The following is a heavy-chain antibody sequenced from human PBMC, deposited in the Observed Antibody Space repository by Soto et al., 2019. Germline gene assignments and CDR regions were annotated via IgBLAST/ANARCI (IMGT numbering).Heavy chain of an antibody. CDR2: ISYDGSNQ. J-gene: IGHJ4*02. Sequence: GGSLRLSCAASGFTFNISVMHWVRQAPDKGLEWVALISYDGSNQYYADSVKGRFTISRDNSKNTLFLQMNSLRADDTAVYYCAKDQASGQGSFDSWGQGTLVTVSS. CDR3: AKDQASGQGSFDS. CDR1: GFTFNISV. V-gene: IGHV3-30*18.